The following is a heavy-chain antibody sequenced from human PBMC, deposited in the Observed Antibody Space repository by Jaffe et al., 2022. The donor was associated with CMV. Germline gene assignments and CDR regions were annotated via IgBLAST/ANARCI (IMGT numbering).Heavy chain of an antibody. V-gene: IGHV3-72*01. J-gene: IGHJ4*02. D-gene: IGHD3-22*01. CDR1: GFTFSDHY. CDR2: TRNKANSYTT. Sequence: EVQLVESGGGLVQPGGSLRLSCAASGFTFSDHYMDWVRQAPGKGLEWVGRTRNKANSYTTEYAASVKGRFTISRDDSKNSLYLQMNSLKTEDTAVYYCARGGYYYDLDYWGQGTLVTVSS. CDR3: ARGGYYYDLDY.